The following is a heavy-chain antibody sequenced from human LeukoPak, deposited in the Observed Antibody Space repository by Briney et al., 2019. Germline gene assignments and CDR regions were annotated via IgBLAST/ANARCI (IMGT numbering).Heavy chain of an antibody. CDR2: IFSNDEK. D-gene: IGHD3-10*01. V-gene: IGHV2-26*01. Sequence: ESGPTLVNPTETLTLTCTVSGLSLNNARLGISWIRRPPGKALEWLAHIFSNDEKSYSPSLKTRLTISKDTSKSQVVLSMTNMDPVDTGTYFCARPYFGESFYDYWGHGTLVSVSS. J-gene: IGHJ4*01. CDR3: ARPYFGESFYDY. CDR1: GLSLNNARLG.